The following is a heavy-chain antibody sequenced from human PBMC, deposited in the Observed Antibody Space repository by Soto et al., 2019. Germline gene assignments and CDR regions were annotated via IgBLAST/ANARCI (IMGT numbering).Heavy chain of an antibody. J-gene: IGHJ5*02. V-gene: IGHV1-18*01. CDR1: GYTFTSYG. CDR2: ISGYNGNT. D-gene: IGHD4-17*01. Sequence: QVQLVQSGGKVKKPGASVKVSCKASGYTFTSYGITWVRQAPGQGLEWLGWISGYNGNTNYAQKFQGRVTMTTDTSTSTAYMELRSLRSDDTAVYYCARGDYGGWFDPWGQGTRVTVSS. CDR3: ARGDYGGWFDP.